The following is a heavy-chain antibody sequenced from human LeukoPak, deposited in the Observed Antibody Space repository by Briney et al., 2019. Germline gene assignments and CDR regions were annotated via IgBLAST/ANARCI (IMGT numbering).Heavy chain of an antibody. CDR2: VSNSGTT. J-gene: IGHJ4*02. CDR1: GYSVSSGYY. Sequence: SETLSLTCIVSGYSVSSGYYWGWSRRSPGKGLEWLAAVSNSGTTYYSPSLKGLVTISLDTFKNEFSLRLTSVTAADAGVYYCARATGSGWSDWGQGARVTVSS. V-gene: IGHV4-38-2*02. D-gene: IGHD6-19*01. CDR3: ARATGSGWSD.